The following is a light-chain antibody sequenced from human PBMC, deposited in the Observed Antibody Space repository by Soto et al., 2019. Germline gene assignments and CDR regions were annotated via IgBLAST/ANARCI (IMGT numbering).Light chain of an antibody. J-gene: IGKJ1*01. CDR2: WAS. CDR1: QSVLYSSNNKNY. CDR3: QQYYSTPPT. Sequence: DIVMTQSPDSLAVYLGERATINCKSSQSVLYSSNNKNYLAWYQQKPGQPPKLLIYWASTRESGVPDRFSGSLSGTDFALTISSLQAEDVAVYYCQQYYSTPPTFGQGTKVEIK. V-gene: IGKV4-1*01.